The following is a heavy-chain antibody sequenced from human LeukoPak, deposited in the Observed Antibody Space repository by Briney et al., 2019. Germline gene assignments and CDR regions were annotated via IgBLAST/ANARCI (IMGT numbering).Heavy chain of an antibody. Sequence: GGSLRLSCAASGFTFSSYSMNWVRQAPGKGLEWVSYISSSSSTIHYADSVKGRFTISRDNAKNSLYLQMNSLRAEDTAVYYCARDHLGMVYFDYWGQGTLVTVSS. CDR1: GFTFSSYS. J-gene: IGHJ4*02. CDR2: ISSSSSTI. V-gene: IGHV3-48*04. CDR3: ARDHLGMVYFDY. D-gene: IGHD3-10*01.